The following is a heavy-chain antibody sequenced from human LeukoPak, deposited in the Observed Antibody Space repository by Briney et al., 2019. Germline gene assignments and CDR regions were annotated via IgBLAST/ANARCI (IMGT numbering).Heavy chain of an antibody. Sequence: GGSLRLSCAASGFTFSNAWMSWFRQAPGKGLDWVGRIKSKTDGGTTDYAAPVKGRFTISRDDSKNTLYLQMNSLKTEDTAVYYCTTVVGATKGTFDYWGQGTLVTVSS. CDR2: IKSKTDGGTT. V-gene: IGHV3-15*01. CDR3: TTVVGATKGTFDY. CDR1: GFTFSNAW. D-gene: IGHD1-26*01. J-gene: IGHJ4*02.